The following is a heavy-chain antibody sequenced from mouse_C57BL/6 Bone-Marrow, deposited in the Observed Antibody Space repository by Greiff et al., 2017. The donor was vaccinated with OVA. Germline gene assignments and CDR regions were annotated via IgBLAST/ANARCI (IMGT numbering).Heavy chain of an antibody. CDR2: ISSGGSYT. D-gene: IGHD1-1*01. CDR1: GFTFSSYG. V-gene: IGHV5-6*01. Sequence: EVQRVESGGDLVKPGGSLKLSCAASGFTFSSYGMSWVRQTPDKRLEWVATISSGGSYTYYPDSVKGRFTISRDNAKNTLYLQMSSLKSEDTAMYYCARQGPTVVDYYAMDYWGQGTSVTVSS. CDR3: ARQGPTVVDYYAMDY. J-gene: IGHJ4*01.